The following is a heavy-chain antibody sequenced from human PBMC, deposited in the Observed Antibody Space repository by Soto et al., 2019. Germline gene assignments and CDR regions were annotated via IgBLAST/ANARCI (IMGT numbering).Heavy chain of an antibody. CDR2: IYYSGST. CDR3: ARALHNRGYSYGPYGMDV. V-gene: IGHV4-61*01. Sequence: LSPTCTVSGASVSSGSYYWSWIRQPPGKGLEWIGYIYYSGSTNYNPSLKSRVTISVDTSKNQFSLKLSSVTAADTAVYYCARALHNRGYSYGPYGMDVWGQGTTVTVSS. CDR1: GASVSSGSYY. J-gene: IGHJ6*02. D-gene: IGHD5-18*01.